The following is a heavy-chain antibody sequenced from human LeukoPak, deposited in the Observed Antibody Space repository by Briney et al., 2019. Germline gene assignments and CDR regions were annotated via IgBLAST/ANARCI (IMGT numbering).Heavy chain of an antibody. CDR2: ISGDGGST. J-gene: IGHJ4*02. D-gene: IGHD2-15*01. CDR3: AKNRGYCSGSSCYGDY. Sequence: GGSLRLSCAASGFTFSNYAMSWVRQAPGKGLEWVSSISGDGGSTYYADSVKGRFTISRDNSKNTVYLQMNSLRAEDTAIYYCAKNRGYCSGSSCYGDYWGQGTLVTVSS. V-gene: IGHV3-23*01. CDR1: GFTFSNYA.